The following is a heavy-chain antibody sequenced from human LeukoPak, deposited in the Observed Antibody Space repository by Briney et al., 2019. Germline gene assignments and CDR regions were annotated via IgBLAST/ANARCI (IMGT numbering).Heavy chain of an antibody. CDR1: GFTFSSYS. D-gene: IGHD3-10*01. Sequence: GGSLRLSCAASGFTFSSYSMNWDRQAPGKGLEWVSYISSSSSTIYYADSVKGRFTISRDNAKNSLYLQMNSLRAEDTAVYYCAYQGEFRAFDYWGQGTLVTVSS. CDR2: ISSSSSTI. V-gene: IGHV3-48*01. CDR3: AYQGEFRAFDY. J-gene: IGHJ4*02.